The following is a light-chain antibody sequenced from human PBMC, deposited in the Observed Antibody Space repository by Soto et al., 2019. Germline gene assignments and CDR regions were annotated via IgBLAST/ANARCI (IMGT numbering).Light chain of an antibody. J-gene: IGKJ1*01. CDR2: DAY. V-gene: IGKV1-5*01. CDR1: QSISKW. CDR3: QQYSSYSSWT. Sequence: DIQMTQSPSTLSASIGDRVTITCRASQSISKWLAWHQQKPGKAPKLLIYDAYSLQRGVPPRFSGSGSGTEFTLTIRSLQPDDIATYYCQQYSSYSSWTFGEGTKVEIK.